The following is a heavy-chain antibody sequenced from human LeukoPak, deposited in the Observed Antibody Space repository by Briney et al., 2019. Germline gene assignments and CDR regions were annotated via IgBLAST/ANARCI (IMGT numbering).Heavy chain of an antibody. CDR2: IYYSGST. V-gene: IGHV4-59*01. J-gene: IGHJ4*02. CDR1: GGSISSYY. CDR3: AGDIRRGNYDFWSGPYYDY. Sequence: PSETLSLTCTVSGGSISSYYWSWLRQPPGKGLEWIGYIYYSGSTNYNPSLKSRVTISVDTSKNQFSLQLSSVTAADTALYYCAGDIRRGNYDFWSGPYYDYCGQGTLVTVSS. D-gene: IGHD3-3*01.